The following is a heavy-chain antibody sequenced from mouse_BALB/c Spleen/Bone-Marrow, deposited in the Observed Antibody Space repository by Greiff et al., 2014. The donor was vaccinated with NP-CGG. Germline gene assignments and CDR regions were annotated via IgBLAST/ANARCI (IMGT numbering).Heavy chain of an antibody. CDR3: TRDYYGP. Sequence: EVQLVESGPSLVKPSQTLSLTCSVTGDSITSGYWNWIRKFPGNKLEYMGYISYSGNTYYNPSLISRISITRDTSKNQYYLQLNCVTTEDTATYYCTRDYYGPWGQGTTLTVSS. J-gene: IGHJ2*01. D-gene: IGHD1-2*01. CDR2: ISYSGNT. V-gene: IGHV3-8*02. CDR1: GDSITSGY.